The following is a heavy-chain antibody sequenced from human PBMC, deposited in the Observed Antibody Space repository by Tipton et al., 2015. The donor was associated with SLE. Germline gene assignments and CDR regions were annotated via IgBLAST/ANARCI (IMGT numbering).Heavy chain of an antibody. D-gene: IGHD3-16*02. CDR1: GFTFSSYA. Sequence: GSLRLSCAASGFTFSSYAMSWVRQAPGKGLEWVSAISGSGGSTYYADSVKGRFTISRDNSKNTLYLQMNSLRAEDTAVYYCAKDQSGITFGGVIASPFDYWGQGTLVTVSS. CDR2: ISGSGGST. CDR3: AKDQSGITFGGVIASPFDY. J-gene: IGHJ4*02. V-gene: IGHV3-23*01.